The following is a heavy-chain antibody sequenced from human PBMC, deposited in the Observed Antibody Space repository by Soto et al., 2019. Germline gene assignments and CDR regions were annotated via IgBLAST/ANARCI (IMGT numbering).Heavy chain of an antibody. D-gene: IGHD4-17*01. V-gene: IGHV4-30-2*01. CDR1: GGSISSGGYS. J-gene: IGHJ4*02. CDR3: ARGPKTSTVTLGY. CDR2: INHSGST. Sequence: SETLSLTCAVSGGSISSGGYSWSWIRQPPGKGLEWIGEINHSGSTNYNPSLKSRVTISVDTSKNQFSLKLSSVTAADTAVYYCARGPKTSTVTLGYWGQGTLVTVS.